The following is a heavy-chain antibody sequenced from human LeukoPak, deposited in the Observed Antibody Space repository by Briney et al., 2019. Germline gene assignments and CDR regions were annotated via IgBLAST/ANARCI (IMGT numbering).Heavy chain of an antibody. CDR1: GFTVSSNY. V-gene: IGHV3-53*01. Sequence: GGPLRLSCAASGFTVSSNYMSWVRLAPGKGLEWVSVIYSGGSTYYADSVKGRFTISRDNSKNTLYLQMNSLRAEDTAVYYCARVLAVALDYWGQGTLVTVSS. CDR2: IYSGGST. D-gene: IGHD6-19*01. CDR3: ARVLAVALDY. J-gene: IGHJ4*02.